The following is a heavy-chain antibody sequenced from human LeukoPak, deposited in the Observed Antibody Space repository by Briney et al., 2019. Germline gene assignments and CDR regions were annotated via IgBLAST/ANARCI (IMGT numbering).Heavy chain of an antibody. J-gene: IGHJ4*02. D-gene: IGHD2-21*01. Sequence: PAASVTVSCKASGYTFTSYGISWVRQAPGQGLEWMGWISPYNGNTNYAPKLQGRLTMTTETSTSTAYMELRSLRSDDTAVYYCARDRQCGYWGQGTLVTVSS. V-gene: IGHV1-18*01. CDR3: ARDRQCGY. CDR1: GYTFTSYG. CDR2: ISPYNGNT.